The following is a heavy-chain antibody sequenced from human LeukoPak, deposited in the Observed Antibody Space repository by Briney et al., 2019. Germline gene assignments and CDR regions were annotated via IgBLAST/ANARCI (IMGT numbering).Heavy chain of an antibody. CDR1: GYSIISGYS. D-gene: IGHD2-2*02. Sequence: SVTLSLTCTVSGYSIISGYSWEWIRQPPGKGLEWIGSFHYSGSTYYNPSLMSRVTISGDTSKNQFSLRLSSVTAADTAVYYCARAYCSSTSCYTEGWFDPWGQGTLVTVSS. J-gene: IGHJ5*02. CDR2: FHYSGST. V-gene: IGHV4-38-2*02. CDR3: ARAYCSSTSCYTEGWFDP.